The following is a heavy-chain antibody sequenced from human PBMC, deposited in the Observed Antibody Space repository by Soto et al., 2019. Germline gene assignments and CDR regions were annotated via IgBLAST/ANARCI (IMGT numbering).Heavy chain of an antibody. CDR2: ISGSGGRT. CDR1: GFTFSSYA. CDR3: ARMTREDFWSGLTHYYYYGMDV. V-gene: IGHV3-23*01. Sequence: PGGSLRLSCAASGFTFSSYAMNWVRQAPGNGLEWVSIISGSGGRTYYADSVKGRFTISGDNSKNTVYLQMNSLRAEDTAVYYCARMTREDFWSGLTHYYYYGMDVWGQGTTVTVSS. J-gene: IGHJ6*02. D-gene: IGHD3-3*01.